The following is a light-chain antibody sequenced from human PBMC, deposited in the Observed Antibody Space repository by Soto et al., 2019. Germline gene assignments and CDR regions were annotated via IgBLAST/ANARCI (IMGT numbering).Light chain of an antibody. V-gene: IGKV3-20*01. CDR3: QQYGSSQT. CDR1: QSVNSNY. Sequence: EIVLTQSPGTLSLSPGERATLSCRASQSVNSNYLAWYQQKPGQAPRLLIYGASSRATGIPDRFSGSGSGTDFTLTISRLEPEDSAVYYCQQYGSSQTFGQGTKVEIK. CDR2: GAS. J-gene: IGKJ1*01.